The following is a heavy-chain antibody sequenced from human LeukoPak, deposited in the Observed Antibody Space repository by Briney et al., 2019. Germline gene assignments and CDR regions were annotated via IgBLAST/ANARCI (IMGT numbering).Heavy chain of an antibody. CDR3: AKDRGYYYDSEGAFDI. V-gene: IGHV3-23*01. CDR2: INTDGSST. J-gene: IGHJ3*02. CDR1: GFTFSSYW. D-gene: IGHD3-22*01. Sequence: GGSLRLSCAASGFTFSSYWMSWVRQAPGKGLVWVSRINTDGSSTYYADSVKGRFTISRDNSKNTLYLQMNSLRAEDTAVYYCAKDRGYYYDSEGAFDIWGQGTMVTVSS.